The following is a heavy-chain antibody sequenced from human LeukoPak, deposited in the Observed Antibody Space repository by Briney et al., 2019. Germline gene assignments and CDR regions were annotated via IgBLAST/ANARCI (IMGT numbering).Heavy chain of an antibody. CDR1: GYTFTGYY. Sequence: GASVKVSCKASGYTFTGYYMHWVRQAPGQGLEWMGIINPSGGSTSYAQKFQGRVTMTRDMSTSTVYMELSSLGSEDTAVYYCARSVRVEMATNDYWGQGTLVTVSS. J-gene: IGHJ4*02. V-gene: IGHV1-46*01. CDR3: ARSVRVEMATNDY. D-gene: IGHD5-24*01. CDR2: INPSGGST.